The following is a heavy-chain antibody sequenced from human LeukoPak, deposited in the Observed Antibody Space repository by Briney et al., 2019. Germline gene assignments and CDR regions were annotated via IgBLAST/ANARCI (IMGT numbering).Heavy chain of an antibody. V-gene: IGHV4-34*01. J-gene: IGHJ4*02. CDR2: INHSGST. Sequence: SETLSLTCAVYGGSFSGYYWSCIRQPPGKGLEWIGEINHSGSTNYNPSLKSRVTISVDTSKNQFSLKLTSVTAADTAVYYCARRAMVGTAYYFDYWGQGTLVTVSS. CDR3: ARRAMVGTAYYFDY. D-gene: IGHD2-15*01. CDR1: GGSFSGYY.